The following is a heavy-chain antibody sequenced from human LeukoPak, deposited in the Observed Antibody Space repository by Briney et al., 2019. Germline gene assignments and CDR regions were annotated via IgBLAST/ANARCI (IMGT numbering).Heavy chain of an antibody. CDR2: ISHSGST. CDR3: ARGILGPMDV. CDR1: GGSFSGYY. D-gene: IGHD2-8*02. V-gene: IGHV4-34*01. J-gene: IGHJ6*02. Sequence: SETLSLTCAVYGGSFSGYYWSWIRQPPGKGLEWIGEISHSGSTNYNPSLKSRVTISVDTSKNQFSLKLSSVTAADTAVYYCARGILGPMDVWGQGTTVTVSS.